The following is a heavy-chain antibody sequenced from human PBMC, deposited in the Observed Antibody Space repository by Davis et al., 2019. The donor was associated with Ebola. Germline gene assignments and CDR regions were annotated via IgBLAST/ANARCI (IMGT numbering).Heavy chain of an antibody. CDR2: IYYSGIT. CDR3: ARDRWIQLWLKDY. D-gene: IGHD5-18*01. J-gene: IGHJ4*02. V-gene: IGHV4-39*02. CDR1: GGSIISSSSY. Sequence: SETLSLTCTVSGGSIISSSSYWGWIRQPPRKGLEWIGSIYYSGITYYNPSLKSRVTISVDTSKNQFSLKLRSVTAADTAVYYCARDRWIQLWLKDYWGQGTLVTVSS.